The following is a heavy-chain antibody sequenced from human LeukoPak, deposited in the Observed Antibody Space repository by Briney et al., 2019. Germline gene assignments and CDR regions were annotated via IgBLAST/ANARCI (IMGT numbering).Heavy chain of an antibody. CDR3: ARDMLFGESVYNWFDP. D-gene: IGHD3/OR15-3a*01. V-gene: IGHV3-30-3*01. CDR1: GFILSPYS. Sequence: GGSLRLSCAASGFILSPYSMHWVRQAPGKGLEWVAVISFDGTTKYYGDSVNGRFTISRDNAKNTLYLQMNSLRGEDTAVYCCARDMLFGESVYNWFDPWGQGTLVTVSS. J-gene: IGHJ5*02. CDR2: ISFDGTTK.